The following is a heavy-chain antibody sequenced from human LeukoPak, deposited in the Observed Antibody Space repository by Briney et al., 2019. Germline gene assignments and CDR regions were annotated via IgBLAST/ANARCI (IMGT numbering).Heavy chain of an antibody. Sequence: GGSLRLSCAASGYMFSDYYMSWIRQAPEKGLEWLSYISHSGSTICYADSVKGRFTVSRDNAKSSLYLQMNNLRAEDTALYYCATYGSGSGTFFDSWGQGTLVTVSS. D-gene: IGHD3-10*01. CDR3: ATYGSGSGTFFDS. CDR1: GYMFSDYY. J-gene: IGHJ4*01. CDR2: ISHSGSTI. V-gene: IGHV3-11*04.